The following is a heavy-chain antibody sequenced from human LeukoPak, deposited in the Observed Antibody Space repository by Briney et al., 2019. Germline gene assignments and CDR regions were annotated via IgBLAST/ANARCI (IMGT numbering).Heavy chain of an antibody. Sequence: SETLSLTCTVSGGSISSDSYYWSWIRQPAGKGLEWIGRIYSSGSTNYNPSLKSRVTILVDTFKNQFSLKLSSVTAADTAVYYCGRESWHLRTNYYYGMDVWGQGTTVTVSS. CDR3: GRESWHLRTNYYYGMDV. D-gene: IGHD1-14*01. J-gene: IGHJ6*02. V-gene: IGHV4-61*02. CDR2: IYSSGST. CDR1: GGSISSDSYY.